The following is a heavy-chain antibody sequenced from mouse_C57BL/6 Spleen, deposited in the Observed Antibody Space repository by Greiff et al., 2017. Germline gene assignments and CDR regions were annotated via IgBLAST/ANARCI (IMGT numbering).Heavy chain of an antibody. CDR3: AITVVAHWYFDV. Sequence: QVQLQQSDAELVKPGASVKISCKVSGYTFTDHTIHWMKQRPEQGLEWIGYIYPRDGSTKYNEKFKGKATLTADKSSSTSYMQLNSLTSEDSAVYFCAITVVAHWYFDVWGTGTTVTVSS. CDR2: IYPRDGST. V-gene: IGHV1-78*01. J-gene: IGHJ1*03. CDR1: GYTFTDHT. D-gene: IGHD1-1*01.